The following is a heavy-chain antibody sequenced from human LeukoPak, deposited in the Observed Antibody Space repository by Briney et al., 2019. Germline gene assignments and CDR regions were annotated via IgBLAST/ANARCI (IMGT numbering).Heavy chain of an antibody. CDR1: GFTFSSYT. CDR3: ARTGGATYYGSAMYYFDC. J-gene: IGHJ4*02. D-gene: IGHD1-26*01. V-gene: IGHV3-64*01. Sequence: GESLKISCAASGFTFSSYTMHWVRQAPGKGLEYVSAITHNGGSTYYANSVKGRFTISRDNSKNTLYLQLGSLRAEDMAVYYCARTGGATYYGSAMYYFDCWGQGTLVTVSS. CDR2: ITHNGGST.